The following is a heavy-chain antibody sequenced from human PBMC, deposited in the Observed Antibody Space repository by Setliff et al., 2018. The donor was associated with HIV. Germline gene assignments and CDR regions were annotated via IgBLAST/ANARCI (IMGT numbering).Heavy chain of an antibody. CDR3: ARHTRQLEFLEWLSPHYYHYYYMDV. CDR1: GYAFAHYW. Sequence: RGESLKISCQGSGYAFAHYWIGWVRQMPGKGLEWMGIIYPGDSDTTYSPSFQGQVTISADKSISTAYLQWSSLKASDTAMYYCARHTRQLEFLEWLSPHYYHYYYMDVWGQGTTVTVSS. J-gene: IGHJ6*03. V-gene: IGHV5-51*01. D-gene: IGHD3-3*01. CDR2: IYPGDSDT.